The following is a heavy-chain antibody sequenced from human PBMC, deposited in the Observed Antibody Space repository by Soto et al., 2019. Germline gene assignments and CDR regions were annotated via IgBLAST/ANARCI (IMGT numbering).Heavy chain of an antibody. CDR1: GFTFSSYG. Sequence: GGSLRLSCAASGFTFSSYGMHWVRQAPGKGLEWVAVIWYDGSNKYYADSVKGRFTISRDNSKNTLYLQMNSLRAEDTAVYYCARDSRSMIVVAPTDYWGQGTLVTVSS. CDR3: ARDSRSMIVVAPTDY. D-gene: IGHD3-22*01. J-gene: IGHJ4*02. V-gene: IGHV3-33*01. CDR2: IWYDGSNK.